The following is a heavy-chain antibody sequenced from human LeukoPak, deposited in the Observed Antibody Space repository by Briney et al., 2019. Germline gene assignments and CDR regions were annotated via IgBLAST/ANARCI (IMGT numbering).Heavy chain of an antibody. CDR2: TYYRSKWYN. J-gene: IGHJ5*02. CDR1: GDSVSSNSAA. V-gene: IGHV6-1*01. D-gene: IGHD6-19*01. Sequence: SQTLSLTCAISGDSVSSNSAAWNWIRQSPSRGLEWLGRTYYRSKWYNDYAVSVKSRITINPDTSKNQFSLQLSSVTAADTAVYYCARRGPSSGWYHPDNSNNWFDPWGQGTLVTVSS. CDR3: ARRGPSSGWYHPDNSNNWFDP.